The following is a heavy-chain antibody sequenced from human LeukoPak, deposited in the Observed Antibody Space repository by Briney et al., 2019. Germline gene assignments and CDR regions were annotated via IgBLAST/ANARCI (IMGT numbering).Heavy chain of an antibody. CDR3: ARDAHDFGFY. V-gene: IGHV3-48*03. Sequence: GGSLRLSCATSGFTFSFYEMNWVRQAPGKGLEWVSYISSSGTTIYYADSVKGRFTISRDNAKNSLYLQMNNLRAEDTAVYYYARDAHDFGFYWGQGSLVTVSS. CDR1: GFTFSFYE. CDR2: ISSSGTTI. J-gene: IGHJ4*02. D-gene: IGHD4/OR15-4a*01.